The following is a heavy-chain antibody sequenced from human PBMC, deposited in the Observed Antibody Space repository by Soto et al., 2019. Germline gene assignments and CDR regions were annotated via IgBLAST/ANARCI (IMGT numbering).Heavy chain of an antibody. D-gene: IGHD3-10*01. CDR2: ISSGGDYI. V-gene: IGHV3-21*02. Sequence: EVQLVESGGGLVNPGGSLRLSCAASGFAFSTYTINWVRQAPGKGLEWVSFISSGGDYIFYADSVKDRFTISRDDANNSVFLQMSSLRAEDTAVYYCTREHVVYIFRRGQWGSFDYWSQGTLVSVSS. CDR3: TREHVVYIFRRGQWGSFDY. J-gene: IGHJ4*02. CDR1: GFAFSTYT.